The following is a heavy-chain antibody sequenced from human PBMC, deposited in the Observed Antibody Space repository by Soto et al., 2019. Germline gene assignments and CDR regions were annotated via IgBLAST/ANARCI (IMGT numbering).Heavy chain of an antibody. Sequence: GGSLRLSCAASGFTFSSYGMHWVRQAPDKGLEWVAVISYDGSNKYYADSVKGRFTISRDNSKNTLYLQMNSLRAEDTAVYYCAKDPKFYDSSGYYLSYYYYYGMDVWGQGTTVTVSS. D-gene: IGHD3-22*01. J-gene: IGHJ6*02. V-gene: IGHV3-30*18. CDR1: GFTFSSYG. CDR2: ISYDGSNK. CDR3: AKDPKFYDSSGYYLSYYYYYGMDV.